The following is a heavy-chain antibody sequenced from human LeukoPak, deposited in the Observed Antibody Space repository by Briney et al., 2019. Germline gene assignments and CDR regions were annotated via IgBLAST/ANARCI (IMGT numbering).Heavy chain of an antibody. V-gene: IGHV5-51*01. J-gene: IGHJ4*02. D-gene: IGHD2-2*01. CDR3: ARSLSPAAVALDY. CDR1: GYSFSSYW. Sequence: GESLRISCKASGYSFSSYWIGWVRQMPGKGLELMGIIYPGESDTRYTPSFQGQVTISADKSITTAYLQWSSLQASDTAMYYCARSLSPAAVALDYWGQGALVTVSS. CDR2: IYPGESDT.